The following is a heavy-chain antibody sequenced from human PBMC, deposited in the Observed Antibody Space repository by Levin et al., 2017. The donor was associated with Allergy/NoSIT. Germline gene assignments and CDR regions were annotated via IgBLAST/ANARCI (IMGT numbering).Heavy chain of an antibody. CDR2: INSDGSST. J-gene: IGHJ4*02. CDR3: ARDHHTSEFDY. Sequence: GESLKISCAASGFTFSSYWMHWVRQAPGKGLVWVSRINSDGSSTSYADSVKGRFTISRDNAKNTLYLQMNSLRAEDTAVYYCARDHHTSEFDYWGQGTLVTVSS. CDR1: GFTFSSYW. V-gene: IGHV3-74*01.